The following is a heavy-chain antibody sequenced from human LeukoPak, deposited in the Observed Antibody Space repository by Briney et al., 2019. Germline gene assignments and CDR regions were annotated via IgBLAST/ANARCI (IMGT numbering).Heavy chain of an antibody. D-gene: IGHD1-26*01. CDR1: GDSISSYY. CDR2: IYYSGST. J-gene: IGHJ5*02. V-gene: IGHV4-59*01. Sequence: PSETLSLTCTVSGDSISSYYWSWIRQPPGKGLEWIGYIYYSGSTNYNPSLKSRVTISVDTSKNQFSLKLSSVTAADTAVYYCARDPVATNWFDPWGQGTLVTVSS. CDR3: ARDPVATNWFDP.